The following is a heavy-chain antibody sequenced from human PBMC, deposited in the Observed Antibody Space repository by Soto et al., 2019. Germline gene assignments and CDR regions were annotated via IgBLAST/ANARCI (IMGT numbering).Heavy chain of an antibody. V-gene: IGHV3-23*01. J-gene: IGHJ5*02. CDR3: AKDRDVLVPAATSFDP. Sequence: EGSLRLSCAASGFTFSSYAMSWVRQAPGKGLEWVSAISGSGGSTYYADSEKGRFTISRDNSKNTLYLQMNSLRAEDTAVYYCAKDRDVLVPAATSFDPWGQGTLVTVSS. CDR1: GFTFSSYA. D-gene: IGHD2-2*01. CDR2: ISGSGGST.